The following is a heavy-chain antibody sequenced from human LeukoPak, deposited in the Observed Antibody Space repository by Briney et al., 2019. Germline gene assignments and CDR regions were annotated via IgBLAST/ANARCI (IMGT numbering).Heavy chain of an antibody. Sequence: GGSLRLSCAGSGFTVSSNYVSWVRQAPGKGLEWVAVISGSGGSTYYADSVKGRFTISRDNSKNTLYLQMNSLRAEDTALYYCARGSGSSWYFYFDYWGQGNLVTVSS. D-gene: IGHD6-13*01. V-gene: IGHV3-23*01. CDR2: ISGSGGST. CDR3: ARGSGSSWYFYFDY. J-gene: IGHJ4*02. CDR1: GFTVSSNY.